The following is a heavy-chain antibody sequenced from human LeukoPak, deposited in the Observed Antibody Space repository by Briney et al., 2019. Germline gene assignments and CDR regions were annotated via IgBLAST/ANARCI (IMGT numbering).Heavy chain of an antibody. CDR1: GITLSNYG. V-gene: IGHV3-23*01. CDR2: ISDSGGST. D-gene: IGHD3-22*01. CDR3: AKRGVVIRVILVGFHKEAYYFDS. J-gene: IGHJ4*02. Sequence: GGSLRLSCVVSGITLSNYGMSWVRQAPGKGLVWVAGISDSGGSTKYADSVRGRLTISRDNPKNTLHLQMNSLRAEDTAVYFCAKRGVVIRVILVGFHKEAYYFDSWGQGALVTVSS.